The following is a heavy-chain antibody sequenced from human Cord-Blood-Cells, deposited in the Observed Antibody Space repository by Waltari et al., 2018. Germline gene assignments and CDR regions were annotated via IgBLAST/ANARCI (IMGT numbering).Heavy chain of an antibody. CDR2: FDPEDSET. J-gene: IGHJ4*02. V-gene: IGHV1-24*01. D-gene: IGHD3-16*01. Sequence: QVQLVQSGAEVKQPGASVKVSCKVSGYTLTELSMHWVRQAPGKGLEWMGGFDPEDSETIYAQQFQGRVTMTEDTSTDTAYMELSSLRSEDTAVYYCATNGGRFNGIDYWGQGALVTVSS. CDR1: GYTLTELS. CDR3: ATNGGRFNGIDY.